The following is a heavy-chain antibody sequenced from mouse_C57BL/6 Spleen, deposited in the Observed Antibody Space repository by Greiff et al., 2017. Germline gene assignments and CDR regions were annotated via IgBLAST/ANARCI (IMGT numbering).Heavy chain of an antibody. V-gene: IGHV5-17*01. Sequence: EVQRVESGGGLVKPGGSLKLSCAASGFTFSDYGMHWVRQAPEKGLEWVAYISSGSSTIYYADTVKGRFTISRDNAKNTLFLQMTSLRSEDTAMYYCARSYGSSHYYAMDYWGQGTSVTVSS. CDR1: GFTFSDYG. CDR3: ARSYGSSHYYAMDY. D-gene: IGHD1-1*01. CDR2: ISSGSSTI. J-gene: IGHJ4*01.